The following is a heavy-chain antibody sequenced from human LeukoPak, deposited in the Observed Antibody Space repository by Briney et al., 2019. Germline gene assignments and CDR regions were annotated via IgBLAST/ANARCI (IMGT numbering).Heavy chain of an antibody. V-gene: IGHV3-30-3*01. CDR1: GFTFSSYA. CDR2: ISYDGSNK. J-gene: IGHJ4*02. CDR3: ARPRVN. Sequence: GGSLRLSCAASGFTFSSYALHSVRQAPGKGLEWVAVISYDGSNKYYADSVKGRFTISRDNSKNTLYLQMNSLRAEDTAVYYCARPRVNWGQGTLVTVSS.